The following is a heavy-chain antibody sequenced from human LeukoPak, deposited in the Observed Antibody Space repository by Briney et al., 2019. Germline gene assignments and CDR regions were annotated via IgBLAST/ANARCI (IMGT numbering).Heavy chain of an antibody. V-gene: IGHV4-39*01. J-gene: IGHJ4*02. Sequence: PGGSLRLSCAASGFSFSSYAMSWVRQAPGKGLEWIGTIYYSGSTYYNPSLNSRLTISVDTSKNQFSLKLTSVTATDTAVYYCARLSGSRYSGSGSLDHWGQGTLVTVSS. D-gene: IGHD3-10*01. CDR3: ARLSGSRYSGSGSLDH. CDR2: IYYSGST. CDR1: GFSFSSYA.